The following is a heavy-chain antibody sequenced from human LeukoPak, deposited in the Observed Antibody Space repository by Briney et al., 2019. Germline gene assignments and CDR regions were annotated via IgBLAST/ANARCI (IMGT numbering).Heavy chain of an antibody. CDR2: IYTSGST. CDR1: GGSISSGSYY. Sequence: PSQTLSLTCTVSGGSISSGSYYWSWIRQPAGKGLEWIGRIYTSGSTNYNPSLKSRVTISVDTSKNQFSLKLSSVTAADTAVYYCARDKAVVVPAARYYYYGMDVWGQGTTVTVSS. D-gene: IGHD2-2*01. V-gene: IGHV4-61*02. J-gene: IGHJ6*02. CDR3: ARDKAVVVPAARYYYYGMDV.